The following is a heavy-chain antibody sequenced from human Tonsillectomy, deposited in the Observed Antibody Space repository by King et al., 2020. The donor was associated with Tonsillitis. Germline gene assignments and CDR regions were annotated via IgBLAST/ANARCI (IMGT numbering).Heavy chain of an antibody. D-gene: IGHD2-21*01. V-gene: IGHV3-21*01. CDR2: ISSSSSYI. CDR1: GFTFSSYS. Sequence: EVQLVESGGGLVKPGGSLRLSCAASGFTFSSYSMNWVRQAPGKGLEWVSSISSSSSYIYYADSVKGRFTISRDNAKNSLYLQMNSLRAEDTAVYYCARVARGDPGWYFDLWGRGTLVTVSS. J-gene: IGHJ2*01. CDR3: ARVARGDPGWYFDL.